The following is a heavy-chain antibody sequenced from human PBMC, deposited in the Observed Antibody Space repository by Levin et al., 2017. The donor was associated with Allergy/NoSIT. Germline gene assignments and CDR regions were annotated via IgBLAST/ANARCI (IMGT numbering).Heavy chain of an antibody. CDR1: GFTFSSYW. V-gene: IGHV3-74*01. J-gene: IGHJ4*02. CDR2: INSDGSST. Sequence: GGSLRLSCAASGFTFSSYWMHWVRQAPGKGLVWVSRINSDGSSTSYADSVKGRFTISRDNAKNTLYLQMNSLRAEDTAVYYCAREGYSSSWGSCFDYWGQGTLVTVSS. D-gene: IGHD6-13*01. CDR3: AREGYSSSWGSCFDY.